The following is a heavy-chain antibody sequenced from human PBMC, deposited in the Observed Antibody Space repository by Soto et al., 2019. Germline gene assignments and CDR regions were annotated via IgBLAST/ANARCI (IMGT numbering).Heavy chain of an antibody. J-gene: IGHJ4*02. CDR3: ARSPRSSPYFDY. D-gene: IGHD6-13*01. Sequence: GESLKISCQCSGYTFSNFWIAWVRQLPGEGLEWMGIIYPGDYETRYSPSFHGKVTISADRSIGTAYLQWSSLEASDSAFYFCARSPRSSPYFDYWGQGALVTVS. CDR2: IYPGDYET. V-gene: IGHV5-51*01. CDR1: GYTFSNFW.